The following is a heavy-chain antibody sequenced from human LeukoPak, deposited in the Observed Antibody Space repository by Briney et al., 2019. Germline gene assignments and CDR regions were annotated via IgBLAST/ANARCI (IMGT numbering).Heavy chain of an antibody. V-gene: IGHV1-69*06. Sequence: GASVKVSCTASGGTFSSYGISWVRQAPGQGLEWIGRIIPIFGTAKYAQKFQGRVTITADTSTSTAYMELSSLRSEDTAVYYCARINYYDSSGYQGAGTYYYGMDVWGQGTTVTVSS. CDR1: GGTFSSYG. CDR2: IIPIFGTA. CDR3: ARINYYDSSGYQGAGTYYYGMDV. D-gene: IGHD3-22*01. J-gene: IGHJ6*02.